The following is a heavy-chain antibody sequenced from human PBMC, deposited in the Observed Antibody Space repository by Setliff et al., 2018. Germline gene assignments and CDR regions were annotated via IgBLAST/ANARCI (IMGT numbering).Heavy chain of an antibody. CDR1: DDSISSRHYY. D-gene: IGHD2-21*01. Sequence: SETLSLTCTVSDDSISSRHYYWSWIGQPAGKGLEWLGQIYTSWSTNYNPSLKGRATLSIDASKKQFSLKLTSVTAADTAVYYCARGLEGEDYFYYMDVWGKGNTVTVSS. CDR3: ARGLEGEDYFYYMDV. V-gene: IGHV4-61*09. CDR2: IYTSWST. J-gene: IGHJ6*03.